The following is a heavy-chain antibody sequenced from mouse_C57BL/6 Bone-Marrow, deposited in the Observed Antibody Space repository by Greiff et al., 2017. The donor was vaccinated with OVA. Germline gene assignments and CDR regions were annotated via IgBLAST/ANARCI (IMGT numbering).Heavy chain of an antibody. CDR2: ISSGSSTI. Sequence: EVKLVESGGGLVKPGGSLKLSCAASGFTFSDYGMHWVRQAPEKGLEWVAYISSGSSTIYYADTVQGRFTISRDNAKNTLFLQMTSLRSEDTAMYYCARLRDYWGQGTSVTVSS. CDR1: GFTFSDYG. J-gene: IGHJ4*01. CDR3: ARLRDY. V-gene: IGHV5-17*01.